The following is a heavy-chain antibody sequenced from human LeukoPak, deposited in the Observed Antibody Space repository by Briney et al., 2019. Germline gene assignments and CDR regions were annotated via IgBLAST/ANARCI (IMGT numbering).Heavy chain of an antibody. V-gene: IGHV3-43*01. CDR2: ISWDGGST. CDR3: AKDILWFGADYMDV. CDR1: GFTFDDYT. J-gene: IGHJ6*03. Sequence: GGSLRLSCAASGFTFDDYTMHWVRQAPGKGLEWVSLISWDGGSTYYADSVKGRFTISRDNSKNSLYLQMNSLRTEDTALYYCAKDILWFGADYMDVWGKGTTVTISS. D-gene: IGHD3-10*01.